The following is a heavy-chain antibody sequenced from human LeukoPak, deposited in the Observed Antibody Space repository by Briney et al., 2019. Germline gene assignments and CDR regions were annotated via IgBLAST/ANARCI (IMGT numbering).Heavy chain of an antibody. V-gene: IGHV1-8*01. CDR1: GYSFTSYD. Sequence: ASVKVSRKDSGYSFTSYDIDWVRQAPGQGLEWMGWMNPNIGNTRYAQAFQGRVTMTRNTSISTAYMELSSLRSEDTAVYYWARAERIAARSGYNWFDPWGQGTLVTVSS. CDR3: ARAERIAARSGYNWFDP. J-gene: IGHJ5*02. CDR2: MNPNIGNT. D-gene: IGHD6-6*01.